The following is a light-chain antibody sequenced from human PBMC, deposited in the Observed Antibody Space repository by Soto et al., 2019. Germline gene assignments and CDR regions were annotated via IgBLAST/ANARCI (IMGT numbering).Light chain of an antibody. CDR2: GAS. V-gene: IGKV3-20*01. CDR3: QQYGSSPMYT. Sequence: EIVLTQSPGTLSLSPGERATLSCRASQSVSSSYLAWYQQKPGQAPRLLIYGASSRATGIPDRFSGSGSGTALTLTISRLEPEDFAADYCQQYGSSPMYTFGQGTKLEIK. J-gene: IGKJ2*01. CDR1: QSVSSSY.